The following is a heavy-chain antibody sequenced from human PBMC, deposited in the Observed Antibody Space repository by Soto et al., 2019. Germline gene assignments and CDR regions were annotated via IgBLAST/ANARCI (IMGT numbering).Heavy chain of an antibody. D-gene: IGHD3-22*01. CDR3: ARTSYYYDCSGYYPLFDY. V-gene: IGHV2-26*01. CDR2: IFSNDEK. J-gene: IGHJ4*02. Sequence: QVTLKESGPVLVKPTETLTLTCTVSGFSLSNARMGVSWIRQPPGKALEWLAHIFSNDEKSYSTSLKSRLTSSKDTPKSLVLLTMTNMDPVDTATYYCARTSYYYDCSGYYPLFDYWGQGTLVTVSS. CDR1: GFSLSNARMG.